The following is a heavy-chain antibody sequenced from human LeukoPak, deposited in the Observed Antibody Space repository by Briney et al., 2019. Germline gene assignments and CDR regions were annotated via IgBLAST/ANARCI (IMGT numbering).Heavy chain of an antibody. CDR2: ISWNSGSI. CDR3: AKDRLAVEHHNPFDY. V-gene: IGHV3-9*01. J-gene: IGHJ4*02. CDR1: GFTFDDYA. Sequence: GGSLRLSCAASGFTFDDYAMPWVRHAPGKGLEWVSGISWNSGSIGYADSVKGRFTISRDNAKNSLYLQMNSLRAEDTALYYCAKDRLAVEHHNPFDYWGQGTLVTVSS. D-gene: IGHD6-19*01.